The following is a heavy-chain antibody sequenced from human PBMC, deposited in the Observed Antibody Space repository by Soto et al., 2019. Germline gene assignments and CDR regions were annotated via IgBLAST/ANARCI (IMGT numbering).Heavy chain of an antibody. D-gene: IGHD3-10*01. V-gene: IGHV7-4-1*01. CDR3: AREVARGVIGGYNWFDP. CDR2: INTNTWKP. Sequence: ASVKVSCMACGYTFTSYAMNRVRQAPGQGLEWMGWINTNTWKPRYAQGFTGRLVFSLDTSVGTAYLHICSLQAEETAVSYCAREVARGVIGGYNWFDPWGKGTRITVSS. J-gene: IGHJ5*02. CDR1: GYTFTSYA.